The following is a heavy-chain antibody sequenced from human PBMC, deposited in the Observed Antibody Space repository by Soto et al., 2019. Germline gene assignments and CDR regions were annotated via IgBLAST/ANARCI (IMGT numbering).Heavy chain of an antibody. Sequence: QPGGSLRLSCAASGFTFSSYAMSWVRQAPGKGLEWVSAISGSGGSTYYADSVKGRFTISRDNSKNTLHLQMNSLRAEDTAVYYCAKDKAYCGGDCYPHHYYYGMDVWGQGTTVTVSS. CDR1: GFTFSSYA. CDR2: ISGSGGST. V-gene: IGHV3-23*01. J-gene: IGHJ6*02. D-gene: IGHD2-21*02. CDR3: AKDKAYCGGDCYPHHYYYGMDV.